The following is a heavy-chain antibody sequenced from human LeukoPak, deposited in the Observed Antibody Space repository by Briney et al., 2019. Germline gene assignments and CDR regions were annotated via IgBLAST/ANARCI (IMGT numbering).Heavy chain of an antibody. CDR2: ISSSGSSI. Sequence: GGSLRLSCAASGFTFSDYYMSWIRQAPGKGLECVSYISSSGSSIYYADAVKGRFTISRDNSKNSLYLQMNSLRAEDTAVYFCASSPTYYYFYNMDVWGKGTTVTIS. V-gene: IGHV3-11*01. J-gene: IGHJ6*03. CDR3: ASSPTYYYFYNMDV. CDR1: GFTFSDYY.